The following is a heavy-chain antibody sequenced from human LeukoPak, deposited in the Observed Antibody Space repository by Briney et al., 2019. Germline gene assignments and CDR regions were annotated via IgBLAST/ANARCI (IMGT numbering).Heavy chain of an antibody. CDR1: GFTFSSYS. D-gene: IGHD6-19*01. J-gene: IGHJ6*02. Sequence: GGSLRLSCAASGFTFSSYSMSWVRQAPGKGLGWVSGISGSGVSTYYADSVKGRFTISRDNSNNTLYLQMNSLRAEDTAVYNCAKGGSGSLGGMDVWGQGTTVTVSS. CDR3: AKGGSGSLGGMDV. CDR2: ISGSGVST. V-gene: IGHV3-23*01.